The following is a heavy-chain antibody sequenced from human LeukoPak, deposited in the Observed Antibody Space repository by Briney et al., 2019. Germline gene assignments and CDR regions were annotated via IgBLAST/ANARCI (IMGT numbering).Heavy chain of an antibody. D-gene: IGHD6-19*01. Sequence: GGSLRLSCAGSGFTFRSSWMHWVRQAPGKGLVWVSRLNGDGTITTYADSVKGRFTISRDNGKNTVFLQMDTLRVEDTAVYYCAAGWAGAFELWGQGTMVTVSS. CDR2: LNGDGTIT. CDR3: AAGWAGAFEL. CDR1: GFTFRSSW. V-gene: IGHV3-74*01. J-gene: IGHJ3*01.